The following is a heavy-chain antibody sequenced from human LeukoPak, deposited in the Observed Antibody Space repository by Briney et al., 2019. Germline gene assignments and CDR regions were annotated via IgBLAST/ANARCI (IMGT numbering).Heavy chain of an antibody. Sequence: ASVKVSCKASGYSFIDFYLHWVRQAPGQGLEWVAWINPNSGVTNYSQKFQGRVTMTRDTSISSAYMELTRLRLDDTAVYYCVRGHGSFYPTPLDYWGQGTLVTVSS. V-gene: IGHV1-2*02. J-gene: IGHJ4*02. CDR2: INPNSGVT. D-gene: IGHD1-26*01. CDR1: GYSFIDFY. CDR3: VRGHGSFYPTPLDY.